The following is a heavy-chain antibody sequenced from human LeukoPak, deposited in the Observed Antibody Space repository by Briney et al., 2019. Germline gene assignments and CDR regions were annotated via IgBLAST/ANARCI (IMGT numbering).Heavy chain of an antibody. J-gene: IGHJ4*02. CDR2: IIPIFGTA. CDR1: GGTFSSYT. D-gene: IGHD3-22*01. V-gene: IGHV1-69*05. Sequence: SVKVSCKASGGTFSSYTISWVRQAPGQGLEWMGRIIPIFGTANYAQKFQGRVTITTDESTSTAYMELSSLRSEDTAVYYCARDGRNYYYDSSGYYAFAYWGQGTLVTVSS. CDR3: ARDGRNYYYDSSGYYAFAY.